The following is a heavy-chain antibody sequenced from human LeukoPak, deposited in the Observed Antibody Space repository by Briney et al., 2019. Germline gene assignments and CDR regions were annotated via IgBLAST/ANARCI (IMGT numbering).Heavy chain of an antibody. V-gene: IGHV1-46*01. CDR3: VRELAGGYFEY. D-gene: IGHD6-13*01. Sequence: ASVKVSRKASGYTFINYKIHWVRQAPGHAIEWMGIIFPSHQRRNYSQKFRVKITMTRDTSTSTVYMELNSLRSDDTAVYYCVRELAGGYFEYWGQGTLVTVSS. CDR2: IFPSHQRR. CDR1: GYTFINYK. J-gene: IGHJ4*02.